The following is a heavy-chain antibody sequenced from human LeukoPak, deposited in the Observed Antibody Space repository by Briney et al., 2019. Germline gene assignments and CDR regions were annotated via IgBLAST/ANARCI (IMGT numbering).Heavy chain of an antibody. Sequence: GGSLRLSCAASGFTVSSNYMSWVRQAPGKGLEWVSVIYSGGSTYYADSVRGRFTISRDNSRNTLYLQMNSLRAEDTALYYCAKALSSSFYYFDLGGRGTLVTVSS. V-gene: IGHV3-53*01. D-gene: IGHD3-16*02. CDR2: IYSGGST. CDR1: GFTVSSNY. CDR3: AKALSSSFYYFDL. J-gene: IGHJ2*01.